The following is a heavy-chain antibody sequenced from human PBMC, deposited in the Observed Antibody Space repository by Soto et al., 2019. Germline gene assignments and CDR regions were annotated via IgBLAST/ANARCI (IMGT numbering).Heavy chain of an antibody. V-gene: IGHV3-30-3*01. J-gene: IGHJ4*02. CDR3: ARDYNGDYLDY. D-gene: IGHD1-1*01. CDR2: ISYDGTNK. CDR1: GFTFSIYA. Sequence: QVQLVESGGGVVQPGRSLRLSCAASGFTFSIYAMHWVRQAPGKGLEWGAVISYDGTNKYYADSVKGRFTISRDNSKNTLYLQMNSLRAEDTAVYYCARDYNGDYLDYWGQGTLVTVSS.